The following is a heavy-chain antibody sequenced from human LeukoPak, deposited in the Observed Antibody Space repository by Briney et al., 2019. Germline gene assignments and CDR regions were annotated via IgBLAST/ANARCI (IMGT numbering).Heavy chain of an antibody. CDR3: AKDRIVISFGDVSKH. CDR2: ISHDESNK. D-gene: IGHD3-10*01. CDR1: GFMFSGYG. V-gene: IGHV3-30*18. Sequence: PGRSLRLSCAASGFMFSGYGMHWVRQAPGKGREWVALISHDESNKHYADSVKGRFAISRDNSKNTLYLQMNSLRVEDTAIYYCAKDRIVISFGDVSKHWGQGTLVTVSS. J-gene: IGHJ1*01.